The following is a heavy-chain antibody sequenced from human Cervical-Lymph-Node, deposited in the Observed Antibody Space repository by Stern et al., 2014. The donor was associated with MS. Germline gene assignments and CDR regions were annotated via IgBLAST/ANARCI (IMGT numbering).Heavy chain of an antibody. CDR2: ITPMFGTP. V-gene: IGHV1-69*01. CDR1: GGTFSINT. CDR3: VTDQGGIAVY. J-gene: IGHJ4*02. D-gene: IGHD6-19*01. Sequence: QVQLVQSGAEVKKPGSSVRVSCKASGGTFSINTISWVRQAPGQGLEWMGGITPMFGTPNYVQKFQGRVTTTADESTSTAYLELSSLTSQDTALYFCVTDQGGIAVYWGQGTLVIVSS.